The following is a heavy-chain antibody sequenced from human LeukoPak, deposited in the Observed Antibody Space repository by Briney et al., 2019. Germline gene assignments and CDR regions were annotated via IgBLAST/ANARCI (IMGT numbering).Heavy chain of an antibody. J-gene: IGHJ1*01. CDR3: APEGTRSSGNGCSSLE. CDR1: GYTRTKLS. V-gene: IGHV1-24*01. CDR2: FDPEDGET. D-gene: IGHD1-26*01. Sequence: PSVTLSLTVSGYTRTKLSIPWVRRAPGKGLEWMGGFDPEDGETIYAQKFQGRVTMTEDTSTDTAYMELSSLRSEDTAVYYCAPEGTRSSGNGCSSLEGGQNTLVPVSS.